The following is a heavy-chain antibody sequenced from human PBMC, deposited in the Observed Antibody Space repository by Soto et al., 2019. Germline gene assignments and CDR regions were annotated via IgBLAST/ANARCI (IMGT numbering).Heavy chain of an antibody. V-gene: IGHV3-48*01. D-gene: IGHD6-19*01. CDR3: ARDLAVALFDY. CDR1: GFTFSSYS. Sequence: EVQLVESGGGLVQPGGSLRLSCAASGFTFSSYSLNWVRQAPGKGLEWVSYISSSSSTIYYADSVKGRFTISRDNAKNSLYLHMNSLRVEDTAVYYWARDLAVALFDYWGQGTLVTVSS. J-gene: IGHJ4*02. CDR2: ISSSSSTI.